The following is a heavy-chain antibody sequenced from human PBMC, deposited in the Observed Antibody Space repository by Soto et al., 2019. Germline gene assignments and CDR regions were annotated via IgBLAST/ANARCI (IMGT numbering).Heavy chain of an antibody. CDR2: ISWNSGSI. CDR3: AKGSWAMVRGNWFDP. CDR1: GFTFDDYA. D-gene: IGHD3-10*01. V-gene: IGHV3-9*01. Sequence: SLRLSCAASGFTFDDYAMHWVRQAPGKGLEWVSGISWNSGSIGYADSVKGRFTISRDNAKNSLYLQMNSLRAEDTALYYCAKGSWAMVRGNWFDPWGQGTLVTVSS. J-gene: IGHJ5*02.